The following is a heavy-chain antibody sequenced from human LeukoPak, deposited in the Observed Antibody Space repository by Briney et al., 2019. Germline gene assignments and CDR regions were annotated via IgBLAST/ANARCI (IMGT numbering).Heavy chain of an antibody. V-gene: IGHV1-69*13. D-gene: IGHD2-2*01. CDR3: ARDPRQLPHVRYYYYMDV. CDR2: IIPIFGTA. Sequence: GASVKVSCKASGGAFSSYAISWVRQAPGQGLEWMGGIIPIFGTANYAQKFQGRVTITADESTSTAYMELSSLRSEDTAVYYCARDPRQLPHVRYYYYMDVWGKGTTVTVSS. CDR1: GGAFSSYA. J-gene: IGHJ6*03.